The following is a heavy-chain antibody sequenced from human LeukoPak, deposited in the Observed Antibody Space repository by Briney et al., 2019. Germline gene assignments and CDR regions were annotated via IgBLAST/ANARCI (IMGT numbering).Heavy chain of an antibody. CDR3: ARAIMDSSSWYGDY. J-gene: IGHJ4*02. Sequence: GGSLRLSCAASGFTFSSYAMHWVRQAPGKGLEWVAVISYDGSDKYYVDSVKGRFTISRDISKNTLYLQMNSLRAGDTAVYYCARAIMDSSSWYGDYWGQGSLVTVSS. CDR2: ISYDGSDK. D-gene: IGHD6-13*01. V-gene: IGHV3-30-3*01. CDR1: GFTFSSYA.